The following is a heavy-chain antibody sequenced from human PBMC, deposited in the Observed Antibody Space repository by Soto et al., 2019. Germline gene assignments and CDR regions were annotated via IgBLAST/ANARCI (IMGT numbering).Heavy chain of an antibody. CDR2: SSNSGTFA. D-gene: IGHD1-1*01. CDR3: ARSGDNFNVLDY. V-gene: IGHV3-11*06. CDR1: GFTFSDYY. Sequence: QVHLVESGGGLVKPGGSLRLSCAASGFTFSDYYMSWVRQAPGRGLEWMSYSSNSGTFARYATSVKGRFSISRDNANNSLYLEMNSLRVEDTVVYYCARSGDNFNVLDYWGQGTPVTVSS. J-gene: IGHJ4*02.